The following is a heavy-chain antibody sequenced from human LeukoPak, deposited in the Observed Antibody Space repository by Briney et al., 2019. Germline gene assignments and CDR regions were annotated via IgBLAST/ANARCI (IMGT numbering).Heavy chain of an antibody. CDR3: AKGSRGTMIVVVIITNYFDY. CDR2: ISDSGGST. Sequence: GGSLRLSCAVSGITLSNYGMSWVRQAPGKGLEWVAGISDSGGSTKYADSVKGRFTISRDNSKNTLYLQMNSLRAEDTAVYYCAKGSRGTMIVVVIITNYFDYWGQGTLVTVSS. CDR1: GITLSNYG. J-gene: IGHJ4*02. D-gene: IGHD3-22*01. V-gene: IGHV3-23*01.